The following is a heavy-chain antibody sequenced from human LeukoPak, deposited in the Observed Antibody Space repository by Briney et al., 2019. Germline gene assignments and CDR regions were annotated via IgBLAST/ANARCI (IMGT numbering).Heavy chain of an antibody. J-gene: IGHJ5*02. CDR3: ARSYSSGWDNWFDP. Sequence: KSSETLSLTCTVSGASIGSGGYYWSWIRQPPGKGLEWIGYIYYSGSTNYNPSLKSRVTISVDTSKNQFSLKLSSVTAADTAVYYCARSYSSGWDNWFDPWGQGTLVTVSS. D-gene: IGHD6-19*01. CDR2: IYYSGST. CDR1: GASIGSGGYY. V-gene: IGHV4-61*08.